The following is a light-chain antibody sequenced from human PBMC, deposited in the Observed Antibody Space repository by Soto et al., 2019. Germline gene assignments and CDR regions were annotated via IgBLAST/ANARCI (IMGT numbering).Light chain of an antibody. J-gene: IGLJ1*01. CDR3: SSYARSSTYV. Sequence: QSVLTQPASVSGSPGQSITISCTGTSSDVGSYNLVSWYQQHPGKAPKLMIFEVSKRPSGLSNRFSASKSGNTASLTISGLQAEDEADYYCSSYARSSTYVFGTGTKVTVL. V-gene: IGLV2-23*02. CDR1: SSDVGSYNL. CDR2: EVS.